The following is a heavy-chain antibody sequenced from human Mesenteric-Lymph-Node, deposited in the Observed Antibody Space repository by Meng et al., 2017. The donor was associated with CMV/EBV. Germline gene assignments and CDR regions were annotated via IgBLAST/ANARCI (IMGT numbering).Heavy chain of an antibody. V-gene: IGHV3-33*06. D-gene: IGHD3-3*01. Sequence: GGSLRLSCAASGFTFSSYGMHWVRQAPGKGLEWVAVIWYDGSNKYYADSVKGRFTISRDNSKNTLYLQMNSLRAEDTAVYYCAKDGPPGTAHIDFFVGCYFDYWGQGTLVTVSS. CDR2: IWYDGSNK. CDR1: GFTFSSYG. CDR3: AKDGPPGTAHIDFFVGCYFDY. J-gene: IGHJ4*02.